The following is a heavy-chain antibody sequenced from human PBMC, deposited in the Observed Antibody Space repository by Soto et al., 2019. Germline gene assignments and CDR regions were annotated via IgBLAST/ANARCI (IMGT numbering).Heavy chain of an antibody. CDR3: ARNNYDKDGYYFDY. D-gene: IGHD3-22*01. Sequence: WIRQPPGKGLEWIGSIYYSGSTYYNPSLKSRVTISVDTSKNQFSLKLSSVTAADTAVYYRARNNYDKDGYYFDYWGQGTLVTVSS. CDR2: IYYSGST. V-gene: IGHV4-39*01. J-gene: IGHJ4*02.